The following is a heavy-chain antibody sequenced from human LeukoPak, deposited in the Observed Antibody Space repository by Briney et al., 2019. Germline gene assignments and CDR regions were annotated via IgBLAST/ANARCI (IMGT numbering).Heavy chain of an antibody. CDR2: INHSGST. D-gene: IGHD3-22*01. V-gene: IGHV4-34*01. J-gene: IGHJ4*02. CDR1: GGSFSGYY. CDR3: ASSYYYDSSGTNFDY. Sequence: PSETLSLTCAVYGGSFSGYYWSWIRQPPGKGLEWIGEINHSGSTNYNPSLKSRVTISVDTSKNQFSLKLSSVTAADTAVYYCASSYYYDSSGTNFDYWGQGTLVTVSS.